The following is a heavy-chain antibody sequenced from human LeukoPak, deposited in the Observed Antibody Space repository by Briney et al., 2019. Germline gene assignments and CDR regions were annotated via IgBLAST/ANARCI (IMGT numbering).Heavy chain of an antibody. CDR1: GCTFSNFY. CDR3: ARPVSPNYFYYMDV. D-gene: IGHD4-11*01. CDR2: ISGSGTNQ. V-gene: IGHV3-11*01. J-gene: IGHJ6*03. Sequence: GGSLRLSWGASGCTFSNFYVRGFRQAREEGVEWLSYISGSGTNQHYADSVRGRFTISRDNAENSLSLQMDSLRAEDTAVYYCARPVSPNYFYYMDVWGKGTTVTVSS.